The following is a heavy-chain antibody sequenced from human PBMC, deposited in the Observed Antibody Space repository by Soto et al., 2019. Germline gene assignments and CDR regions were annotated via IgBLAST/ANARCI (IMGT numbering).Heavy chain of an antibody. Sequence: SETLSLTCTVSGGSISNGNYYWTWIRQLPGKGLEWIGNIYYTGSTSYNPSLKSRVTISIDTSKNQFSLKLRSVVAADTAMYYCENNDTRRPWFDTWGQGTLVTVSS. J-gene: IGHJ5*02. CDR1: GGSISNGNYY. V-gene: IGHV4-31*03. CDR2: IYYTGST. CDR3: ENNDTRRPWFDT.